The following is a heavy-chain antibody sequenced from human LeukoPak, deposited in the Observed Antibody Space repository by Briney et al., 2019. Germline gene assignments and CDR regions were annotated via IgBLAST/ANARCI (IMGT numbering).Heavy chain of an antibody. D-gene: IGHD3-9*01. CDR1: GGSVSSGSNY. V-gene: IGHV4-61*01. CDR3: GRAEHDWGPEY. Sequence: SETLSLTCTVSGGSVSSGSNYWSWIRQPPGKGLEWIGYIYNSGSTNYNPSLKSRVTISEDTSKNQFSLLLNSVTPEDTAVYFCGRAEHDWGPEYWGQGTLVTVSS. J-gene: IGHJ4*02. CDR2: IYNSGST.